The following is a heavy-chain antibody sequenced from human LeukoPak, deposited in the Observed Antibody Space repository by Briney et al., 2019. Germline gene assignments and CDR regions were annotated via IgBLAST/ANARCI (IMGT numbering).Heavy chain of an antibody. V-gene: IGHV3-21*01. CDR1: GDFISSDVYY. CDR2: ISSSSSYI. Sequence: ETLSLTCTVSGDFISSDVYYWNWIRQSPGKGLEWVSSISSSSSYIYYADSVKGRFTISRDNAKNSLYLQMSSLRAEDTAVYYCAREGGGFDYWGQGTLVTVSS. CDR3: AREGGGFDY. D-gene: IGHD4-23*01. J-gene: IGHJ4*02.